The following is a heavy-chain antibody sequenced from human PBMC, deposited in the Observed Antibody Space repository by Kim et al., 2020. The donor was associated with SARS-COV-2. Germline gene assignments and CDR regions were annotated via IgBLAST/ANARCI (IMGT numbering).Heavy chain of an antibody. CDR1: GFTFSSYA. CDR3: ALWKRVGYCSGGSCLEYFQH. Sequence: GGSLRLSCAASGFTFSSYAMSWVRQAPGKGLEWVSAISGSGGSTYYADSVKGRFTISRDNSKNTLYLQMNSLRAEDTAVYYCALWKRVGYCSGGSCLEYFQHWGQGTLVTVSS. CDR2: ISGSGGST. J-gene: IGHJ1*01. D-gene: IGHD2-15*01. V-gene: IGHV3-23*01.